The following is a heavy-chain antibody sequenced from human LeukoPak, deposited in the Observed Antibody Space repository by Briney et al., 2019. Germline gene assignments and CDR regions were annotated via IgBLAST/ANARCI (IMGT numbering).Heavy chain of an antibody. CDR1: GFIFSSYG. Sequence: GGSLRLSCAASGFIFSSYGMHWVRQAPGKGLEWVAVAYHDGYYGNSQYYADSVKGRFTISRDNSEKTLYLQMSSLRAEDTAVYYCATGSGYYYGHWGQGTLVSVSS. D-gene: IGHD3-22*01. CDR2: AYHDGYYGNSQ. CDR3: ATGSGYYYGH. J-gene: IGHJ4*02. V-gene: IGHV3-33*01.